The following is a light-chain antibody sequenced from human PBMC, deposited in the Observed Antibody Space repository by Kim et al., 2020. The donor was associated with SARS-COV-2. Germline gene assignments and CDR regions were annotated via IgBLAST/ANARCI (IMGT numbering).Light chain of an antibody. CDR3: SSHTTSSTYV. V-gene: IGLV2-14*03. J-gene: IGLJ1*01. CDR1: SSDVGYYNS. CDR2: YVS. Sequence: QSITISWLETSSDVGYYNSVSWYQQHPGKAPKLRISYVSERASGVSNRFSGSQSGNTASLTISGLRAEDEADYYCSSHTTSSTYVFGSGTKVTVL.